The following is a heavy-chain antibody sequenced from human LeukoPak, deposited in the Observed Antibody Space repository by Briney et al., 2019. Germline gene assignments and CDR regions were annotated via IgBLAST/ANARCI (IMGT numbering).Heavy chain of an antibody. V-gene: IGHV1-69*05. CDR3: ARGTLGDILTGSYDC. D-gene: IGHD3-9*01. Sequence: SVKVSCKASGYTFASFGITWVRQAPGQGLEWMGGIIPIFNTANYAQKFQGRVTIGTDGSTNTAYMELSSLRSEDTAVYFCARGTLGDILTGSYDCWGQGTLVTVSS. J-gene: IGHJ4*02. CDR1: GYTFASFG. CDR2: IIPIFNTA.